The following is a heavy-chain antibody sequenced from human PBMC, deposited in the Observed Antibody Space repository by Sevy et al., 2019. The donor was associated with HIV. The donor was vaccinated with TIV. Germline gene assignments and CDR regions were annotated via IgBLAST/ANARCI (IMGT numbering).Heavy chain of an antibody. CDR1: GGSFSGYY. CDR3: ARLGGRPHYDFWSGYDMGPGWFDP. D-gene: IGHD3-3*01. J-gene: IGHJ5*02. CDR2: INHSGST. V-gene: IGHV4-34*01. Sequence: SETLSLTCAVYGGSFSGYYWSWIRQPPGKGLEWIGEINHSGSTNYNPSLKSRVTISVDTSKNQFSLKLSSVTAADTAVYYCARLGGRPHYDFWSGYDMGPGWFDPWGQGTLVTVSS.